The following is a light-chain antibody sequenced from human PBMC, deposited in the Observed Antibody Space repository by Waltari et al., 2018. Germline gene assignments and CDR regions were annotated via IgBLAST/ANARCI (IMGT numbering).Light chain of an antibody. CDR3: SSYTTSNTLWV. CDR1: SSDVGDYNF. J-gene: IGLJ3*02. CDR2: HVN. Sequence: QSALTQPASVSGSPGQSITISCTGTSSDVGDYNFVSWYKQHPGKAPQLIISHVNSRPSGVSNRFSGSKSGNTASLTISELQAEDGADYYCSSYTTSNTLWVFGGGTKLTVL. V-gene: IGLV2-14*03.